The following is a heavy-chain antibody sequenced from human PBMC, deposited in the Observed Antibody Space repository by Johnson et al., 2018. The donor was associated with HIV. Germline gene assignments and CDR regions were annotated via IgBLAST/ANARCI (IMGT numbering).Heavy chain of an antibody. CDR2: ISYDGSNK. Sequence: QVQLVESGGGVVQPGRSLRLSCAASGFTFSSYAMHWVRQAPGKGLEWVAVISYDGSNKYYADYVKGRFTISRDNSKNTLYLQMNSLRAEDTAFYFCARDQLGSKIEFSFYAFDMWGQGTMVTVSS. V-gene: IGHV3-30*04. CDR3: ARDQLGSKIEFSFYAFDM. CDR1: GFTFSSYA. J-gene: IGHJ3*02. D-gene: IGHD2-15*01.